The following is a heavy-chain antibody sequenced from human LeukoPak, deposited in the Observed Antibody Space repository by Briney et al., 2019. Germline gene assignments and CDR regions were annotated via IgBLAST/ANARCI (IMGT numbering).Heavy chain of an antibody. V-gene: IGHV3-30*02. CDR2: IRYDGSDK. CDR1: GFTFSAYG. J-gene: IGHJ4*02. D-gene: IGHD5-12*01. Sequence: GGSLRLSCAASGFTFSAYGMSWIRQAPGKGLEWVAFIRYDGSDKYYADSVKGRFTISRDNSKNTLYVQMNSLRAEDTAVYYCAKESPLVAMFDYWGQGTLVTVSS. CDR3: AKESPLVAMFDY.